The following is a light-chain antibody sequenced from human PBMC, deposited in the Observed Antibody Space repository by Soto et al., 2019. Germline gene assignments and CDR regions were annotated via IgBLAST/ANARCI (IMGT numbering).Light chain of an antibody. CDR2: WAS. Sequence: DIVMTQSPDSLAVSLGERATINCKSSQSVLYSSNNNNYLAWYQQKPGQPPKLLIYWASTRESGVPGRFRGSGSGTDFTLTISSLQAEDVAVYYCQQYYSNPGTFGQGTKVDIK. CDR1: QSVLYSSNNNNY. CDR3: QQYYSNPGT. V-gene: IGKV4-1*01. J-gene: IGKJ1*01.